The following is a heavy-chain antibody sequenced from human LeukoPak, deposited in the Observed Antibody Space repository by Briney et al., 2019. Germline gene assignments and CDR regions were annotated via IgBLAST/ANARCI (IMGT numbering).Heavy chain of an antibody. Sequence: GGSLRLSCAASGFTFSSYAMSWVRQAPGKGLEWVSAISGSGGSTYYADSVKGRFTISRDNSKNTLYLQMNSLRAEDTAVYYCAKDGCRGGSCHHLDYWGQGTLVTVSS. J-gene: IGHJ4*02. CDR3: AKDGCRGGSCHHLDY. CDR1: GFTFSSYA. V-gene: IGHV3-23*01. D-gene: IGHD2-15*01. CDR2: ISGSGGST.